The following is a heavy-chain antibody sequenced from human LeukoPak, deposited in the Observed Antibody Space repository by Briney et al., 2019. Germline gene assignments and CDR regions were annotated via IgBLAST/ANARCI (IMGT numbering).Heavy chain of an antibody. Sequence: SETLSLTCTVSGGSTSTYYWSWIRQPPGKGLEWIGYIYYSGSTSYNPSLKSRVTISVDTSKNQFSLKLSSVTAADTAVYYCARIYCSSTSCYYGSMYFDYWGQGTLVTVSS. V-gene: IGHV4-59*01. D-gene: IGHD2-2*01. CDR2: IYYSGST. CDR1: GGSTSTYY. CDR3: ARIYCSSTSCYYGSMYFDY. J-gene: IGHJ4*02.